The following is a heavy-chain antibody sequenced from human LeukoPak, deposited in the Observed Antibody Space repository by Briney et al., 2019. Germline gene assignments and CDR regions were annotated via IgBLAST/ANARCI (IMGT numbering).Heavy chain of an antibody. CDR3: ARGGSYYYDSSGYYPYLDY. D-gene: IGHD3-22*01. CDR2: IGTAGDP. J-gene: IGHJ4*02. V-gene: IGHV3-13*05. Sequence: PGGSLRLPCAASGFTFSSYDMHWVRQATGKGLEWVSAIGTAGDPYYPGSVKGRFTISRENAKNSLYLQMNSLRAGDTAVYYCARGGSYYYDSSGYYPYLDYWGQGTLVTVSS. CDR1: GFTFSSYD.